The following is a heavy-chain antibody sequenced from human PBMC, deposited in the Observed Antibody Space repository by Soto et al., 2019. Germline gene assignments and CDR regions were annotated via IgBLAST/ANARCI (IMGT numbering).Heavy chain of an antibody. J-gene: IGHJ3*02. CDR1: GFTFSSYS. CDR3: ARDRFEGYSYGEDAFDI. CDR2: ISSSSSTI. D-gene: IGHD5-18*01. V-gene: IGHV3-48*02. Sequence: GGSLRLSCAASGFTFSSYSMNWVRQAPGKGLEWVSYISSSSSTIYYADSVKGRFTISRDNAKNSLYLQMNSLRDEDTAVYYCARDRFEGYSYGEDAFDIWGQGTMVTVSS.